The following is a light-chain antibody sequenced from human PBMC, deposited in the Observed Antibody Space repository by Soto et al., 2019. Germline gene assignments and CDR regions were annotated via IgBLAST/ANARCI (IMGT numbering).Light chain of an antibody. CDR1: QSVRTQ. Sequence: MTQSPSTLSASVGDRATLSWRASQSVRTQLAWYQQKPGQAPRLLIHGASTRATGIPDRFRGSGSGTEFTLAITSLQSEDFGVYYCQQYSNWHPYTFGQGTKVDIK. CDR2: GAS. V-gene: IGKV3-15*01. J-gene: IGKJ2*01. CDR3: QQYSNWHPYT.